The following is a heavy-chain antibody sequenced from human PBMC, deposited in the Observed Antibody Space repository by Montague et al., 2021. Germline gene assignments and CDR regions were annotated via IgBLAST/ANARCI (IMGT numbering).Heavy chain of an antibody. CDR2: VSHSGST. CDR1: RSLINSGNY. J-gene: IGHJ4*02. V-gene: IGHV4-38-2*02. D-gene: IGHD1-1*01. CDR3: ARRLDVRAPIDF. Sequence: SETLSLTCTVSRSLINSGNYWGWIRQPPGKGLEWMGSVSHSGSTYYNPSLKSRVTISVDTSKNQFSLNLRSVTAADTAAYFCARRLDVRAPIDFWGQGTLVTVSS.